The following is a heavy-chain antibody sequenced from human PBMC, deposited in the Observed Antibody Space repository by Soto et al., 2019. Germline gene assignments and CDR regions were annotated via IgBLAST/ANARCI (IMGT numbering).Heavy chain of an antibody. CDR3: ARGDSLGSGSYYNIFSYYGLDV. Sequence: ASVKVSCKASGGTFSSYAISWVRQAPGQGLEWMGGIIPILGIANYAQKFQGRVTITADKSTSTAYMELSSLRSEDTAVYFCARGDSLGSGSYYNIFSYYGLDVWGQGTTVTVSS. D-gene: IGHD3-10*01. CDR1: GGTFSSYA. J-gene: IGHJ6*02. V-gene: IGHV1-69*10. CDR2: IIPILGIA.